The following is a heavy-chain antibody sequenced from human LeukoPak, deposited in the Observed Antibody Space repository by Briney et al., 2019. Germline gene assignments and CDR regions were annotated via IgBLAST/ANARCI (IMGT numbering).Heavy chain of an antibody. V-gene: IGHV3-53*01. Sequence: GGSLRLSCAASGFTVSSNYMSWVRQAPGKGLEWVSVIYSGGSTYYADSVKGRFTISRDNSKNTLYLQMNSLRAEDTAVCYCARDDRSSSAYYFDYWGQGTLVTVSS. CDR3: ARDDRSSSAYYFDY. CDR1: GFTVSSNY. J-gene: IGHJ4*02. CDR2: IYSGGST. D-gene: IGHD6-6*01.